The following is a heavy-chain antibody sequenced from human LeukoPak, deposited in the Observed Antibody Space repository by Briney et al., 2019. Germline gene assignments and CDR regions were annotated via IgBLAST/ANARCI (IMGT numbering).Heavy chain of an antibody. CDR1: GGSFSGYY. Sequence: SETLSLSCAVYGGSFSGYYWSWIRQPPGKGLEWIGEINHSGSTNYNPSLKSRVTISVDTSKNQFSLKLSSVTAADTAVYYCARGRRITMVRGVNPRFDPWGQGTLVTVSS. CDR2: INHSGST. V-gene: IGHV4-34*01. D-gene: IGHD3-10*01. CDR3: ARGRRITMVRGVNPRFDP. J-gene: IGHJ5*02.